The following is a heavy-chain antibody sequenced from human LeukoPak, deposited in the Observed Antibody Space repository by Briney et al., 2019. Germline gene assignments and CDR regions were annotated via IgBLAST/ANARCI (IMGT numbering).Heavy chain of an antibody. D-gene: IGHD7-27*01. CDR3: ARDGDPQLAFDY. CDR1: TGTFSSYA. J-gene: IGHJ4*02. CDR2: IIPIFGTA. Sequence: SVKVSCKASTGTFSSYAISWVRQAPGQGLEWMGRIIPIFGTANYAQKFQGRVTITTDESTSTAYMELSSLRSEDTAVYYCARDGDPQLAFDYWGQGTLVTVSS. V-gene: IGHV1-69*05.